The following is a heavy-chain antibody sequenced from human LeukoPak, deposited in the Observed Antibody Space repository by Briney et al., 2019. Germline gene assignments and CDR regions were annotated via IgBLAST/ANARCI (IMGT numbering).Heavy chain of an antibody. Sequence: GGSLRLSCAASGFTFSGYSMNWVRQAPGKGLERVSSITTSGNTYYADSVKGRFTISRDNAENSLYLQMNSLSDEDTAVYYCAKSRLDVWGQGTTVTVSS. CDR2: ITTSGNT. CDR1: GFTFSGYS. J-gene: IGHJ6*02. V-gene: IGHV3-48*02. CDR3: AKSRLDV.